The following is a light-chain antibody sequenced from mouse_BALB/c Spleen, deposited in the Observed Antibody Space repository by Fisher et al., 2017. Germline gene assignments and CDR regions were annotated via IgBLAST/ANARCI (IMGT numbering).Light chain of an antibody. CDR3: QQWSSYPPT. V-gene: IGKV4-79*01. CDR2: STS. J-gene: IGKJ2*01. CDR1: SSVSSSY. Sequence: IVMTQTTALMSASPGEKVTMTCSASSSVSSSYLYWYQQKPGSSPKLWIYSTSNLASGVPARFSGSGSGTSYSLTISRMEAEDAATYYCQQWSSYPPTFGGGTKLEIK.